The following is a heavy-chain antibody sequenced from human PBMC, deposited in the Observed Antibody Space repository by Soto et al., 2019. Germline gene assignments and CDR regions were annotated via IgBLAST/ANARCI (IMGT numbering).Heavy chain of an antibody. CDR2: INHSGST. Sequence: SETLSLTCAVYGGSFSGYYWSWIRQPPGKGLEWIGEINHSGSTNYNPSLKSRVTISVDTSKNQFSLKLSSVTAADTAVYYCARDLGDTAMDNFDYWGQGTLVTVSS. J-gene: IGHJ4*02. D-gene: IGHD5-18*01. CDR1: GGSFSGYY. V-gene: IGHV4-34*01. CDR3: ARDLGDTAMDNFDY.